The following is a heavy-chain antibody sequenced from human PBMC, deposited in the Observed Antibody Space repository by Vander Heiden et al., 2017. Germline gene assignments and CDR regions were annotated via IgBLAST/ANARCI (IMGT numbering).Heavy chain of an antibody. CDR3: ARQSTMVRGVIVD. Sequence: QLQLQESGPGLVKPSETLSLTCTVSGGSISSSSYYWGWIRQPPGKGLEWIGSIYYSGSTYYNPALKSRVTISVDTSKNQFSLKLSSVTAADTAVYYFARQSTMVRGVIVDWGQGTLVTVSS. V-gene: IGHV4-39*01. CDR2: IYYSGST. J-gene: IGHJ4*02. D-gene: IGHD3-10*01. CDR1: GGSISSSSYY.